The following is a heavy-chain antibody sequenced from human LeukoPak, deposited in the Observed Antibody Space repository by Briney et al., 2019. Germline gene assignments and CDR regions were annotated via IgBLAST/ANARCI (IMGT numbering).Heavy chain of an antibody. V-gene: IGHV4-59*01. CDR2: IYYSGST. Sequence: PSETLSLTCTVSGGSISSYYWSWIRQPPGKGLEWIGYIYYSGSTNYNPSLKSQVTISVDTSKNQFSLKLSSVTAADTAVYYCARVTKTYYYYMDVWGKGTTVTVSS. D-gene: IGHD2-2*01. CDR3: ARVTKTYYYYMDV. CDR1: GGSISSYY. J-gene: IGHJ6*03.